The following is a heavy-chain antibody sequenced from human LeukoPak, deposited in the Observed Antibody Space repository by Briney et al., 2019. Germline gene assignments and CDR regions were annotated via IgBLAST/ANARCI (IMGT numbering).Heavy chain of an antibody. V-gene: IGHV3-23*01. Sequence: GGSLRLSCAASGFTFSSYAMSWVRQAPGKGLEWVSGISASGGSTYYTNSVKGRFTISRDNSKNTLYLQMNSLRAEDTAVYYCAKDAPGYYDVDYFDYWGQGTLVTVSS. CDR2: ISASGGST. D-gene: IGHD3-10*02. CDR3: AKDAPGYYDVDYFDY. CDR1: GFTFSSYA. J-gene: IGHJ4*02.